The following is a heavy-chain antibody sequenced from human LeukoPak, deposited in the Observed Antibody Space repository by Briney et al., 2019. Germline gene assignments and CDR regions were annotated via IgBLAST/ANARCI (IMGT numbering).Heavy chain of an antibody. CDR2: ISYDGSNK. V-gene: IGHV3-30-3*01. CDR3: ARSYDSSGYSPQD. CDR1: GFTFSSYA. D-gene: IGHD3-22*01. Sequence: GGSLRLSCAASGFTFSSYAMHWVRQAPGKGLEWVAVISYDGSNKYYADSVKGRFTISRDNSKNTLYLQMNSLRAEDTAVYYCARSYDSSGYSPQDWGQGTLVTVSS. J-gene: IGHJ4*02.